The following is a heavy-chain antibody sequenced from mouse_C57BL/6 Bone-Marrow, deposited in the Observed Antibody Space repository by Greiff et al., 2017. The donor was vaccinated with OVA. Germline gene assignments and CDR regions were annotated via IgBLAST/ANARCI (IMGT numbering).Heavy chain of an antibody. CDR3: ARDDGYYGFAY. CDR2: IYPSDSET. D-gene: IGHD2-3*01. V-gene: IGHV1-61*01. CDR1: GYTFTSYW. J-gene: IGHJ3*01. Sequence: QVQLQQPGAELVRPGSSVKLSCKASGYTFTSYWMDLVKQRPGQGLEWIGNIYPSDSETPYNQKFKDKATLTVDKSSSTAYMQLSSLTSEDSAVYYCARDDGYYGFAYWGQGTLVTVSA.